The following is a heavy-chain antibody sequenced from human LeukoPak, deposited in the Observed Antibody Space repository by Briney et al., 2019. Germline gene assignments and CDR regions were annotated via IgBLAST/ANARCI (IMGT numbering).Heavy chain of an antibody. V-gene: IGHV1-69*04. CDR1: GGTFSSYA. D-gene: IGHD5-24*01. CDR2: IIPILGIA. J-gene: IGHJ4*02. Sequence: GASVKVSCKASGGTFSSYAISWVRQAPEQRLEWMGRIIPILGIANYAQKFQGRVTITADKSTSTAYMELSSLRSEDTAVYYCAREDRDGYNNYYFDYWGQGTLVTVSS. CDR3: AREDRDGYNNYYFDY.